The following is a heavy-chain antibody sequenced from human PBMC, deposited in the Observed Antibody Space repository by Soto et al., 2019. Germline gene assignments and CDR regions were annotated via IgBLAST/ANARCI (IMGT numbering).Heavy chain of an antibody. V-gene: IGHV1-18*01. Sequence: QVQLVQSGAEVKKPGASVKVSCKASGYTFSNDAITWVRQAPGQGLEWMGWVSAYNGNTNYAQKLKGRVTMTTDTSTSTAYMEIRSLRYDDTAVYFCARASRYYWNYMMYGGHGTLVTVSS. CDR2: VSAYNGNT. CDR3: ARASRYYWNYMMY. CDR1: GYTFSNDA. J-gene: IGHJ4*01. D-gene: IGHD1-7*01.